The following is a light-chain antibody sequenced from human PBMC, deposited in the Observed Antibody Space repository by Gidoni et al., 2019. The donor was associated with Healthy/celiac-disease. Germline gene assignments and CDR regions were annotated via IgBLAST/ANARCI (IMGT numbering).Light chain of an antibody. J-gene: IGKJ3*01. Sequence: EIVLTQSPGTLSLSPGERATLSCRASQSVSSSYLAWYQQKPGQAPRLLIYGASSRATGIPDRFSGGGSGTDFTLTISRLEPEDFAVYYCQQYGSSLRFGPXTKVDIK. CDR1: QSVSSSY. CDR3: QQYGSSLR. CDR2: GAS. V-gene: IGKV3-20*01.